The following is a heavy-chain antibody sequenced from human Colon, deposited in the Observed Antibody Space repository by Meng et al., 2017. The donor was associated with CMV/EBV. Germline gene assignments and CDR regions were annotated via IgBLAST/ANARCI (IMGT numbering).Heavy chain of an antibody. Sequence: GGSLRLSCAVSGFTFDDHAMHWVRHVPGKGLECVAVISWDGSSIYYEESVKGRFIISRDNKKNSLSLEMKSLRVEDTALYYCARTRGSRVYDSLDVWGQGTTVTVSS. CDR3: ARTRGSRVYDSLDV. D-gene: IGHD6-6*01. CDR2: ISWDGSSI. V-gene: IGHV3-43D*03. CDR1: GFTFDDHA. J-gene: IGHJ6*02.